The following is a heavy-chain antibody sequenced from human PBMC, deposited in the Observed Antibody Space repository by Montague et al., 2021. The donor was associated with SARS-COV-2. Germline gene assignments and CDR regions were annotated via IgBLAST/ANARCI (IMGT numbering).Heavy chain of an antibody. Sequence: SETLSLTCTVSGGSISSYYWSWIRQPPGKGLEWIGYIYYSGSTNYNPSIKSRVTISVDTSKNQFSLKLSSVTAADTAVYYCAREGQSYSYGYYYYGMDVWGPGTPVTVSS. CDR1: GGSISSYY. D-gene: IGHD5-18*01. CDR2: IYYSGST. CDR3: AREGQSYSYGYYYYGMDV. V-gene: IGHV4-59*01. J-gene: IGHJ6*02.